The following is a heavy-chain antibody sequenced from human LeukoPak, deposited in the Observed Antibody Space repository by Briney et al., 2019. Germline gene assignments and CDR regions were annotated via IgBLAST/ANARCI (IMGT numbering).Heavy chain of an antibody. Sequence: GGSLRLSCTASGFTFGDYAMSWVRQAPGKGLEWVGFIRSKAYGGTTEYAASVKGRFTISRDDSKSIAYLQMNSLKTEDTAVYYCTRDAAYLRYWGQGTLVTVSS. CDR1: GFTFGDYA. V-gene: IGHV3-49*04. CDR3: TRDAAYLRY. J-gene: IGHJ4*02. CDR2: IRSKAYGGTT. D-gene: IGHD6-13*01.